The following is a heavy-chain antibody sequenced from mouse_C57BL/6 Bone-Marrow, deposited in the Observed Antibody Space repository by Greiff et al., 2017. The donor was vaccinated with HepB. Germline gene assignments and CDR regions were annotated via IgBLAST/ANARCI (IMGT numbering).Heavy chain of an antibody. V-gene: IGHV7-1*01. Sequence: EVQLMESGGGLVQSGRSLRLSCATSGFTFSDFYMEWVRQAPGKGLEWIAASRNKANDYTTEYSASVKGRFIVSRDTSQSILYLQMNALRAEDTAIYYCARDAGGLRQVWYFDVWGTGTTVTVSS. CDR2: SRNKANDYTT. CDR1: GFTFSDFY. CDR3: ARDAGGLRQVWYFDV. J-gene: IGHJ1*03. D-gene: IGHD2-4*01.